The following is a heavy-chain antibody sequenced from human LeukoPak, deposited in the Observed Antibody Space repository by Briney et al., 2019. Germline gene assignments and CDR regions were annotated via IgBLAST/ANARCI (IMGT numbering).Heavy chain of an antibody. V-gene: IGHV1-2*02. CDR3: ERDLYYYGRRAGVGY. Sequence: ASVKVSCKASGYTFTSYYMHWVRQAPGQGLEWMGFINPNCGGTNYSQTFQGRVTMTRDTSISTAYMELNRRRSDDAAVYDCERDLYYYGRRAGVGYWGQGPRVTVSS. J-gene: IGHJ4*02. CDR2: INPNCGGT. CDR1: GYTFTSYY. D-gene: IGHD3-10*01.